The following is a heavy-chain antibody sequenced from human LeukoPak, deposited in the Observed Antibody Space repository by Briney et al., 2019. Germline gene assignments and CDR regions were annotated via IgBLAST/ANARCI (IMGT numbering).Heavy chain of an antibody. V-gene: IGHV3-23*01. D-gene: IGHD6-6*01. CDR3: AKDGIAARLADY. CDR1: GVTFSSYA. J-gene: IGHJ4*02. CDR2: ISGSGGST. Sequence: QPGGSLRLSCAASGVTFSSYAMSWGRQAPGKRLEWGSAISGSGGSTYYADSVKGRFTISRDNSKNTLYLQMNSLRAEDTAVYYCAKDGIAARLADYWGQGTLVTVSS.